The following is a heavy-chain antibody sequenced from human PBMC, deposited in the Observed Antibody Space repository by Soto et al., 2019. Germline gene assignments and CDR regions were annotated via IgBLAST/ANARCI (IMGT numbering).Heavy chain of an antibody. CDR3: ARDSRQLPY. CDR2: IKQDGSEK. V-gene: IGHV3-7*01. Sequence: EVQLVESGGGLVQPGGSLRLSCAASGFTFSNYWMTWVRQAPGKGLEWVANIKQDGSEKYYVDSVKGRFTISRDNANNSLYLQMNSLRAEDTAVYYCARDSRQLPYWGQGTLVTVSS. J-gene: IGHJ4*02. CDR1: GFTFSNYW. D-gene: IGHD2-2*01.